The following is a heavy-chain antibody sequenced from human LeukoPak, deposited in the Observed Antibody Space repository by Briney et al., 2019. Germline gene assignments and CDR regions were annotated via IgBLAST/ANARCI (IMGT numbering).Heavy chain of an antibody. Sequence: ASVKVSCKASGYTFTSYGISWVRQAPGQGLEWMGWISAYNGNTNYARKLQGRVTMTTDTSTSAAYMELRSLRSDDTAVYYCARDPPYSSGWYPDYWGQGTLVTVSS. CDR3: ARDPPYSSGWYPDY. V-gene: IGHV1-18*01. D-gene: IGHD6-19*01. CDR2: ISAYNGNT. J-gene: IGHJ4*02. CDR1: GYTFTSYG.